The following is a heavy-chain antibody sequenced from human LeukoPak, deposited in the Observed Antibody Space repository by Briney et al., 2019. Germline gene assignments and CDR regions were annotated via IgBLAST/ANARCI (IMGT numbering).Heavy chain of an antibody. Sequence: VSVKVSCKASGYTFTSYAMNWVRQAPGQGLEWMGWINTNTGNPTYAQGFTGRFVFSLDTSVSTAYLQISSLKAEDTAVYYCAREHFADYYDSSGYYYYWGQGTLVTVSS. CDR2: INTNTGNP. CDR3: AREHFADYYDSSGYYYY. CDR1: GYTFTSYA. D-gene: IGHD3-22*01. V-gene: IGHV7-4-1*02. J-gene: IGHJ4*02.